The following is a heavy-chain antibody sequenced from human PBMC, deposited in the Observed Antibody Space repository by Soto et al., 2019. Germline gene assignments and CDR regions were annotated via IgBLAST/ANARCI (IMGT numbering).Heavy chain of an antibody. D-gene: IGHD2-2*01. J-gene: IGHJ3*02. CDR3: ARDQSGTVGGYCSSTCAFDI. Sequence: ASVKVSCKASGYTFTGYYMHWVRQAPGQGLEWMGWINPNSGGTNYAQKFQGWVTMTRDTSISTAYMELSRLRSDDTAVYYCARDQSGTVGGYCSSTCAFDIWGQGTMVTVSS. V-gene: IGHV1-2*04. CDR2: INPNSGGT. CDR1: GYTFTGYY.